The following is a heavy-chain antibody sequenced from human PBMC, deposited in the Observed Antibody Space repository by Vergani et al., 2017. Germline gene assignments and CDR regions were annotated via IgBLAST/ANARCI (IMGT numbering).Heavy chain of an antibody. CDR2: IIPIFGTA. D-gene: IGHD3-22*01. CDR1: GGTFSSYA. CDR3: ARSGFGWLFRYYYGMDF. J-gene: IGHJ6*02. V-gene: IGHV1-69*01. Sequence: QVQLVQSGAEVKKPGSSVKVSCKASGGTFSSYAISWVRQAPGQGLAWMGGIIPIFGTANYAQKFQGRVTITADESTSTAYMELSSLRYEDTAVYYCARSGFGWLFRYYYGMDFWGQGTTVTVSS.